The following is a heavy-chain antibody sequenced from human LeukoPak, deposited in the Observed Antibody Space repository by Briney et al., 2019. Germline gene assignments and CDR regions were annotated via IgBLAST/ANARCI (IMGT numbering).Heavy chain of an antibody. CDR3: ARAYEDIVVVPAAHYYYMDV. CDR2: IIPILGIA. V-gene: IGHV1-69*02. D-gene: IGHD2-2*01. CDR1: GGTFSSYT. J-gene: IGHJ6*03. Sequence: SVKVSCKASGGTFSSYTISWVRQAPGQGLEWMGRIIPILGIANYAQKFQGRATITADKSTSTAYMELSSLRSEDTAVYYCARAYEDIVVVPAAHYYYMDVWGKGTTVTVSS.